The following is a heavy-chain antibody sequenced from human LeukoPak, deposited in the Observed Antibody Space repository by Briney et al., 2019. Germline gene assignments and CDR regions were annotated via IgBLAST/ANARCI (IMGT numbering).Heavy chain of an antibody. CDR2: ISSSGGST. Sequence: GGSLRLSCAASGFTFSSYAMSWVRQAPGKGLEWVSAISSSGGSTYYADSVKGRFTISRDNSKNTLYLQMNSLRAEDTAVYYCAKAVRNYYGSGSPAPIDYWGQGTLVTVSS. V-gene: IGHV3-23*01. CDR1: GFTFSSYA. CDR3: AKAVRNYYGSGSPAPIDY. D-gene: IGHD3-10*01. J-gene: IGHJ4*02.